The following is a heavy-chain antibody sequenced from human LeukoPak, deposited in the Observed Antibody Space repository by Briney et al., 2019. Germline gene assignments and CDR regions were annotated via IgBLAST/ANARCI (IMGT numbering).Heavy chain of an antibody. D-gene: IGHD2-15*01. CDR1: GFTFSSYA. Sequence: GGSLRLSCAASGFTFSSYAMSWVRQAPRKGLEWVSAISGSGGSTYYADSVKGRFAISRDNSKNTLYLQMNSLRAEDTAVYYCAKRRDIVVVVAARDYFDYWGQGTLVTVSS. V-gene: IGHV3-23*01. CDR2: ISGSGGST. J-gene: IGHJ4*02. CDR3: AKRRDIVVVVAARDYFDY.